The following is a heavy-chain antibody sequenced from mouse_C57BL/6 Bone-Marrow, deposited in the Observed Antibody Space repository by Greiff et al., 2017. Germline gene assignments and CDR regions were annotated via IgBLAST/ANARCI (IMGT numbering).Heavy chain of an antibody. J-gene: IGHJ2*01. V-gene: IGHV5-15*01. Sequence: EVKLVESGGGLVQPGGSLKLSCAASGFTFSDYGMAWVRQAPRKGPEWVAFISNLAYSIYYADTVTGRFTISRENAKNTLYLEMSSLRSEDTAMYYCARRVYYYGSSLYAMDYWGQGTTLTVSS. CDR2: ISNLAYSI. D-gene: IGHD1-1*01. CDR3: ARRVYYYGSSLYAMDY. CDR1: GFTFSDYG.